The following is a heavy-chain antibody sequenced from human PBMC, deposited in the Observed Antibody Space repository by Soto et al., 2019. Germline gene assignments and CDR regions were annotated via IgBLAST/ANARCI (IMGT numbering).Heavy chain of an antibody. Sequence: QVQLQESGPGLVKPSETLSLTCTVSGGSISSYYWSWIRQPPGKGLEWIGYIYYSGSTNYNPSLKSRVTISVDTSKNQFSLKLSSVTAADTAVYYCARGRVYDFWSGHTQAFDYWGQGTLVTVSS. J-gene: IGHJ4*02. V-gene: IGHV4-59*01. CDR2: IYYSGST. CDR3: ARGRVYDFWSGHTQAFDY. CDR1: GGSISSYY. D-gene: IGHD3-3*01.